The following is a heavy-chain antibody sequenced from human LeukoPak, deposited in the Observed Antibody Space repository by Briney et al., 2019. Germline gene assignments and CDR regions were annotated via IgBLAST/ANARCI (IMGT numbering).Heavy chain of an antibody. V-gene: IGHV1-18*01. CDR3: ARDRYCSSTSCYGGYWYYYYYYGMDV. J-gene: IGHJ6*02. Sequence: ASVKVSCKASGYTFTSYGISWGRQAPGHGLKWMGWVSAYNGNTNYAQKLQGRVTMTTDTSTSTAYMELRSLRPDDTAVYYCARDRYCSSTSCYGGYWYYYYYYGMDVWGQRTTVTVSS. CDR2: VSAYNGNT. CDR1: GYTFTSYG. D-gene: IGHD2-2*01.